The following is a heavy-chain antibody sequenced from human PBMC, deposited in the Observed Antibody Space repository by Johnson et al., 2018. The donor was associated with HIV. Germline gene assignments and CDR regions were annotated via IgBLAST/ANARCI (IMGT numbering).Heavy chain of an antibody. Sequence: QVQLVESGGGVVQPGGSLRLSCATSGFTFSAYYMSWIRQAPGKGLEWVAVISYDGSNKYYADSVKGQFTISRDNSKNTLYLQMNSLRAEDTALYYCARGFSSSSSSWKGAFDIWGQGTMVTVSS. CDR2: ISYDGSNK. D-gene: IGHD6-13*01. V-gene: IGHV3-30*03. J-gene: IGHJ3*02. CDR1: GFTFSAYY. CDR3: ARGFSSSSSSWKGAFDI.